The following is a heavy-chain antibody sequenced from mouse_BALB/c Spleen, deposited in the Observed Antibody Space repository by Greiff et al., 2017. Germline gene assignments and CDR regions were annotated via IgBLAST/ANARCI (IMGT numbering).Heavy chain of an antibody. Sequence: EVHLVESGGGLVKPGGSLKLSCAASGFTFSDYYMYWVRQTPEKRLEWVATISDGGSYTYYPDSVKGRFTISRDNAKNNLYLQMSSLKSEDTAMYYCARDRATMITTSAMDYWGQGTSVTVSS. CDR3: ARDRATMITTSAMDY. V-gene: IGHV5-4*02. J-gene: IGHJ4*01. CDR1: GFTFSDYY. CDR2: ISDGGSYT. D-gene: IGHD2-4*01.